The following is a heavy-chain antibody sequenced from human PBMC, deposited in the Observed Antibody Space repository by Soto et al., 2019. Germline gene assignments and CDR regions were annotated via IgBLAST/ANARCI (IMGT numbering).Heavy chain of an antibody. CDR1: GYTFTSYG. CDR3: VRDRAFSYAYDL. V-gene: IGHV1-18*04. CDR2: ISAYNGNT. Sequence: ASVKVSCKASGYTFTSYGISWVRQAPGQGLEWMGWISAYNGNTNYAQKLQGRVTMTTDTSTSTAYMELRSLRSDDTALYFCVRDRAFSYAYDLWGQGTLVTVSS. J-gene: IGHJ5*02. D-gene: IGHD3-16*01.